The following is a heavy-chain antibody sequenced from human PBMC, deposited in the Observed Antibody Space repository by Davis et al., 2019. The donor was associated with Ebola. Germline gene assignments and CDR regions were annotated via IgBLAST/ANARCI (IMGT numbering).Heavy chain of an antibody. J-gene: IGHJ4*02. CDR2: IIPILGIA. D-gene: IGHD5-24*01. Sequence: SVKVSCKASGYSFTSYEINWVRQAAGQELEWMGRIIPILGIANYAQKFQGRVTITADKSTSTAYMELSSLRSEDTAVYYCARLGDGYNGYWGQGTLVTVSS. CDR1: GYSFTSYE. V-gene: IGHV1-69*04. CDR3: ARLGDGYNGY.